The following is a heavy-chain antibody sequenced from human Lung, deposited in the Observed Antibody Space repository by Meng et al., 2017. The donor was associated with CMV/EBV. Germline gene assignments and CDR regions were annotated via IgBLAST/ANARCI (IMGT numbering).Heavy chain of an antibody. Sequence: EVRLGESGGGLFQPGGSLRLSCEGSGFTFSSYWMHWVRQAPGKGLVWVSRINEDGNSISYADSVKGRFTISRDNAKNTLYLQMNSLRVEDTAVYYCARGVGESLGWEMGYWGQGILVTVSS. V-gene: IGHV3-74*01. J-gene: IGHJ4*02. CDR3: ARGVGESLGWEMGY. CDR2: INEDGNSI. D-gene: IGHD1-26*01. CDR1: GFTFSSYW.